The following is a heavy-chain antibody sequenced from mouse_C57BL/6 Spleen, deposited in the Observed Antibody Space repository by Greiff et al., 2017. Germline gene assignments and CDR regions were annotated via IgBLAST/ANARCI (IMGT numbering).Heavy chain of an antibody. V-gene: IGHV2-6-1*01. Sequence: QVQLQQSGPGLVAPSQSLSITCTVSGFSLTSYGVHWVRQPPGKGLEWLVVIWSDGSTTYNSALKSRTSISKDNAKCQVFLKMNSLQTSDTAIYYCARQGIYYDYDEGYFDYWGQGTTRTVSS. CDR1: GFSLTSYG. J-gene: IGHJ2*01. D-gene: IGHD2-4*01. CDR2: IWSDGST. CDR3: ARQGIYYDYDEGYFDY.